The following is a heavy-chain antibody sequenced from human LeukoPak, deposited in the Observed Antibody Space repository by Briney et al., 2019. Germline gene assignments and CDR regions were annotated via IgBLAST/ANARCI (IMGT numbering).Heavy chain of an antibody. V-gene: IGHV4-59*01. CDR1: GGSISGYY. CDR3: ARGGRGFDP. Sequence: SETLSLTCSVSGGSISGYYWSWIRQPPGKGLEWVGYISYSGSTNYNPSLKSRVTISVDTSKNQFSLKLSSVTAADTAVYYCARGGRGFDPWGQGTLVTVSS. CDR2: ISYSGST. J-gene: IGHJ5*02.